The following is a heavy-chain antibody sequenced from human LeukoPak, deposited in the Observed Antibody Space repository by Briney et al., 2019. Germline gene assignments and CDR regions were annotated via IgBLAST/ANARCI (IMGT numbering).Heavy chain of an antibody. CDR2: IIPIFGTA. V-gene: IGHV1-69*13. CDR3: ARGIIVLMVYAIETYYYYMDV. D-gene: IGHD2-8*01. Sequence: GASVKVSCKASGGTFSSYAISWVRQAPGQGLEWMGGIIPIFGTANYAQKFQGRVTITADEFTSTAYMEVSSLRSEDTAVYYCARGIIVLMVYAIETYYYYMDVWGKGTTVTVSS. J-gene: IGHJ6*03. CDR1: GGTFSSYA.